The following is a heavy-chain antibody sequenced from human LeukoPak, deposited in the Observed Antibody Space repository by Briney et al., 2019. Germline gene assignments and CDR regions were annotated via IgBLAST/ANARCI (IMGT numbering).Heavy chain of an antibody. V-gene: IGHV4-39*01. J-gene: IGHJ4*02. Sequence: SGTLSLTCTVSGGSISSSSYYWGWIRQPPGKGLEWIGSIYYSGSPYYNPSLKSRVTISVDTSKNQFSLKLSSVTAADTAVYYCARRGASGYYYPLWGQGTLVTVSS. CDR3: ARRGASGYYYPL. CDR1: GGSISSSSYY. D-gene: IGHD3-22*01. CDR2: IYYSGSP.